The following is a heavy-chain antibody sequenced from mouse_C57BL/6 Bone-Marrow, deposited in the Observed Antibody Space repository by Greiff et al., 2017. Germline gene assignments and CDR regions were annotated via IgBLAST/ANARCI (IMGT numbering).Heavy chain of an antibody. V-gene: IGHV5-16*01. CDR3: ERGVLPREYAMDY. CDR2: INYDGSST. D-gene: IGHD1-1*01. J-gene: IGHJ4*01. Sequence: EVQLVESEGGLVQPGSSMKLSCTASGFTFSDYYMAWVRQVPEKGLEWVANINYDGSSTSYLDSLKSRFIISRDTAKNILYLQMSSLKSEDTDAYYCERGVLPREYAMDYGGQGTSVTVSS. CDR1: GFTFSDYY.